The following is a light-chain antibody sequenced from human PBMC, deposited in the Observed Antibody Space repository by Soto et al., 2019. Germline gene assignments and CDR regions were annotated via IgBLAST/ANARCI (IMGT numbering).Light chain of an antibody. CDR3: QQYINWT. Sequence: EIVMTQSPATLSVSPGERATLSCRASQNIVSDLAWYQKKPSQAPRLLIYGAAIRATGIQARFSGSGSGTDFTLTISSPQPEDSAVYYCQQYINWTFGQGTKVEI. CDR2: GAA. V-gene: IGKV3-15*01. J-gene: IGKJ1*01. CDR1: QNIVSD.